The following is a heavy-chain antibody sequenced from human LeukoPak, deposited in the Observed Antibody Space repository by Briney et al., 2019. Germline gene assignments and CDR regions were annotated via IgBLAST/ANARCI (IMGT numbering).Heavy chain of an antibody. CDR1: GGTFSSYA. Sequence: ASVKISCKASGGTFSSYAISWVRQAPGQGLEWMGGIIPIFGTANYAQKFQGRVTITADESTSTAYMELSSLRSEDTAVYYCARVGNKQDYFDYWGQGTLVTVSS. J-gene: IGHJ4*02. CDR3: ARVGNKQDYFDY. CDR2: IIPIFGTA. V-gene: IGHV1-69*01. D-gene: IGHD6-13*01.